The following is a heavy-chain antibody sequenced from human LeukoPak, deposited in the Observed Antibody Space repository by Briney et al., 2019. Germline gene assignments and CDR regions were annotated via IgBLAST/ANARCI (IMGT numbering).Heavy chain of an antibody. CDR2: IHFTGST. V-gene: IGHV4-31*03. D-gene: IGHD4-17*01. J-gene: IGHJ4*02. CDR3: ASATTATTGFGYFDS. CDR1: DDSLIICTYY. Sequence: TLSLTCTVSDDSLIICTYYWEWTRQYPGKGLEWVAYIHFTGSTDYSPSLKSRGTISVDKSKNHFSLHVNSVTAADTAVYHCASATTATTGFGYFDSCGQGALVTVSS.